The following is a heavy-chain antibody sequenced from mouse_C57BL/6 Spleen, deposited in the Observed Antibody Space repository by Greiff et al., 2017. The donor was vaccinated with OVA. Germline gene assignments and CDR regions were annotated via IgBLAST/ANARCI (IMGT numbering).Heavy chain of an antibody. V-gene: IGHV1-80*01. Sequence: QVQLQQSGAELVKPGASVKISCKASGYAFSSYWMNWVKQRPGKGLEWIGQIYPGDADTNYNGKFKGKATLTADKSSSTAYMQLSSLTSEDSAVYFCARCEGYGSSYRYFDVWGTGTTVTVSS. CDR3: ARCEGYGSSYRYFDV. J-gene: IGHJ1*03. D-gene: IGHD1-1*01. CDR1: GYAFSSYW. CDR2: IYPGDADT.